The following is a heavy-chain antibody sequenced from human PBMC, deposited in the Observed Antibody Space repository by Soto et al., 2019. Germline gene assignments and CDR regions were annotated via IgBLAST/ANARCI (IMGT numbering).Heavy chain of an antibody. Sequence: QVQLQESGPGLVKPSETLSLTCAVSGGSITSTNWWSWVRQPPGKGLEWFGEFYHRGTTNYNPSLKSRVTTSADTXKNQFSLRLSFVNAADTAVYYCARNVQGPNYGMDVWGQGTTVTVSS. CDR1: GGSITSTNW. J-gene: IGHJ6*02. CDR3: ARNVQGPNYGMDV. CDR2: FYHRGTT. V-gene: IGHV4-4*02. D-gene: IGHD2-8*01.